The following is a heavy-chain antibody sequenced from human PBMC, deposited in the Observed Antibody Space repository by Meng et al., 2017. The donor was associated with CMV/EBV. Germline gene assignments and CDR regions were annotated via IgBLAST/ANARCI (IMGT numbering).Heavy chain of an antibody. J-gene: IGHJ4*02. D-gene: IGHD3-10*01. CDR3: ARESMVRGED. Sequence: QVHLQPVGAGLLKPSETLSLTGAVYGGSFSGYYWSWIRQPPGKGLEWIGEINHSGSTNYNPSLKSRVTISVDTSKNQFSLKLSSVTAADTAVYYCARESMVRGEDWGQGTLVTVSS. V-gene: IGHV4-34*01. CDR2: INHSGST. CDR1: GGSFSGYY.